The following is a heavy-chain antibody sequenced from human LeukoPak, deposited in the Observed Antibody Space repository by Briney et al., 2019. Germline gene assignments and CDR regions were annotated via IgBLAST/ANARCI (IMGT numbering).Heavy chain of an antibody. CDR2: IKQDGSEK. V-gene: IGHV3-7*01. J-gene: IGHJ4*02. D-gene: IGHD4-23*01. Sequence: GGSLRLSCAASGFTFSSYWMSWVRQAPGKGLEWVANIKQDGSEKYYVDSVKGRFTISRDNAKNSLYLQMNSLRAEDTAVYYCARDLYRGHFRLFDYWGQGTLVTVSS. CDR3: ARDLYRGHFRLFDY. CDR1: GFTFSSYW.